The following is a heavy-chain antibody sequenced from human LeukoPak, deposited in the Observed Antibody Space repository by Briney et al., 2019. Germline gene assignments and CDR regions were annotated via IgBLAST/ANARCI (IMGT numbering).Heavy chain of an antibody. CDR1: GGSFSGYY. CDR3: ARALSTYYDFWSGYSGHNWFDP. D-gene: IGHD3-3*01. Sequence: PSETLSLTCAVYGGSFSGYYWSWIRQPPGKGLEWIGEINHSGSTNYNPSLKSRVTISVDTSKNQFSLKLSSVTAADTAVYYCARALSTYYDFWSGYSGHNWFDPWGQGTLVTVSS. J-gene: IGHJ5*02. CDR2: INHSGST. V-gene: IGHV4-34*01.